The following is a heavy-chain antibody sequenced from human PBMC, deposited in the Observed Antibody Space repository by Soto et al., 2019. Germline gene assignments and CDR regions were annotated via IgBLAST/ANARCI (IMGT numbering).Heavy chain of an antibody. V-gene: IGHV3-48*01. CDR1: GFTFNSYC. Sequence: GGSLRLSCTTSGFTFNSYCMHWVRQAPGKGLEWVANIRNSGSNKYYADSVKGRFTISRDNAKNSLYLQMNSLRAEDTAVYYCAKDSQWLDFDYSGQGTLVTVSS. J-gene: IGHJ4*02. CDR3: AKDSQWLDFDY. D-gene: IGHD6-19*01. CDR2: IRNSGSNK.